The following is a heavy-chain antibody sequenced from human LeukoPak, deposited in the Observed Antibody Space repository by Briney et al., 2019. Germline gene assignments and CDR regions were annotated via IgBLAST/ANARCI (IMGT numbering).Heavy chain of an antibody. J-gene: IGHJ5*02. Sequence: NPSETLSLTCTISGGSISTYYWSWIRLPAGKGLEWIGSIYHSGSSYYNPSLKSRVTISVDTSKNQFSLKLSSVTAADTAVYYCARDIDSSRSGWFDPWGQGTLVTVSS. CDR2: IYHSGSS. D-gene: IGHD3-22*01. V-gene: IGHV4-4*07. CDR3: ARDIDSSRSGWFDP. CDR1: GGSISTYY.